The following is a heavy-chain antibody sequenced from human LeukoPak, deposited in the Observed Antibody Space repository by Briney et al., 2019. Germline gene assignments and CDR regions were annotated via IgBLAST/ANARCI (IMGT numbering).Heavy chain of an antibody. D-gene: IGHD3-16*01. J-gene: IGHJ4*02. CDR2: IHIYRGNT. V-gene: IGHV1-18*01. Sequence: ASVKVSCKASGYSSTNYGISWVRQAPGQGLEWMGWIHIYRGNTNYAQKFQGRVTMTRDTSISAAYMVLSRLRSDDTAVYYCVRDHYVSGNYVLDDYWGQGTLVTVSS. CDR1: GYSSTNYG. CDR3: VRDHYVSGNYVLDDY.